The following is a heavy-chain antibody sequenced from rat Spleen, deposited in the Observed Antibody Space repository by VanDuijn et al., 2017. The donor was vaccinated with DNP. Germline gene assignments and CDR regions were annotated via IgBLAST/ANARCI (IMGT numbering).Heavy chain of an antibody. CDR1: GFTFNNYW. J-gene: IGHJ1*01. D-gene: IGHD3-8*01. V-gene: IGHV5-31*01. Sequence: EVQLVESGGGLVQPGRSLKLSCVASGFTFNNYWMTWIRQAPGKGLEWVASITNTGGSTYYPDSVKGRFTISSDNAKSTLYLQMDSLRSEDTATYYCTSNPHIRTAAPFDYWGPGTMVTVSS. CDR3: TSNPHIRTAAPFDY. CDR2: ITNTGGST.